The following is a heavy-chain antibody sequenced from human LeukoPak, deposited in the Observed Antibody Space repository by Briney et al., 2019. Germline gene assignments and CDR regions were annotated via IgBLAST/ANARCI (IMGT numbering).Heavy chain of an antibody. D-gene: IGHD3-3*01. V-gene: IGHV3-30-3*01. CDR1: GFTFSSYA. Sequence: GGSLRLSCAASGFTFSSYAMHWVRQAPGKGLEWVAVISYDGSNKYYADSVKGRFTISRDNSKNTLYLQMNSLRAEDTAVYYCARDGFYDFWSGYVTWGQGTLVTVSS. J-gene: IGHJ5*02. CDR3: ARDGFYDFWSGYVT. CDR2: ISYDGSNK.